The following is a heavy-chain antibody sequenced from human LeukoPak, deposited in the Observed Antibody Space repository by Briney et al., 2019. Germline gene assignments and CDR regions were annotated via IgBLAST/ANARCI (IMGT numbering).Heavy chain of an antibody. CDR2: ISGSGGST. CDR1: GFTFSSYA. J-gene: IGHJ4*02. CDR3: AKELLLWFGELYDY. Sequence: GGSLRLSCAASGFTFSSYAMSWVRQAPGKGLEWVSAISGSGGSTYYADSVKDRFTISRDNSKNTLYLQMNSLRAEDTAVYYCAKELLLWFGELYDYWGQGTLVTVSS. V-gene: IGHV3-23*01. D-gene: IGHD3-10*01.